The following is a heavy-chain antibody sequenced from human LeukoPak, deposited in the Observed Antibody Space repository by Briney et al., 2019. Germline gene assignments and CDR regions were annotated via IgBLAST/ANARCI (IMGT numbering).Heavy chain of an antibody. CDR2: IGSIGDT. Sequence: GGSLRLSCAASGFTFSSYDMHWVRQRTGKGLEWVSGIGSIGDTYYPGSVKGRFTISRENAKNSLYLQMNSLRAGDTAVYFCARRLVGAFDSWGQGTLVTVSS. CDR3: ARRLVGAFDS. J-gene: IGHJ4*02. CDR1: GFTFSSYD. D-gene: IGHD1-26*01. V-gene: IGHV3-13*01.